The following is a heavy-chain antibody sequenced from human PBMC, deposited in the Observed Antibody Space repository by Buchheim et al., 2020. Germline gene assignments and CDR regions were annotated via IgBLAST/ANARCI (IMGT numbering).Heavy chain of an antibody. V-gene: IGHV4-59*01. CDR3: ARGFPLVGIPFFYHYLDV. J-gene: IGHJ6*03. Sequence: QVQLQESGPGLVKPSETLSLTCTVSGGSISSYYWSWIRQPPGKGLEWIGYIYSSGSTNYNPSLKSRVTFSVDTSESQFSLKLTSVTAADTAVYYCARGFPLVGIPFFYHYLDVWGKGTT. D-gene: IGHD2-15*01. CDR2: IYSSGST. CDR1: GGSISSYY.